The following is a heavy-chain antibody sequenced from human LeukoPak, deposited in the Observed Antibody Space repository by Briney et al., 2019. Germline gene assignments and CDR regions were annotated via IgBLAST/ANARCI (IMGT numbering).Heavy chain of an antibody. D-gene: IGHD1-14*01. V-gene: IGHV5-51*01. J-gene: IGHJ4*02. CDR3: ARLQHNPRGATDY. CDR1: GYSFASYW. CDR2: IYSCDGHT. Sequence: GESLKISCNGSGYSFASYWIGWVRQMPGKGLQGMGTIYSCDGHTTYSPSFQGQVTISTDKSINPASLQLSTLKAPDTAIYYCARLQHNPRGATDYWGQGTLVTVSS.